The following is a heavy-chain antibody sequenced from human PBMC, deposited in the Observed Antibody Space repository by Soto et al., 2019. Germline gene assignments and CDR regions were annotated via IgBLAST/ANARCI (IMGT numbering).Heavy chain of an antibody. CDR3: ASGGGGGNF. Sequence: QVQLQESGPGLVKPSGTLSLTCSVSGYSVTNDNWWSWLRQPPGRGLEWIAEIYHGGNTNYRPSLRSRVTISMDKSNNQFSLQLVSVTAADTAVYFCASGGGGGNFWGQGILVTVSS. J-gene: IGHJ4*02. V-gene: IGHV4-4*02. D-gene: IGHD3-16*01. CDR2: IYHGGNT. CDR1: GYSVTNDNW.